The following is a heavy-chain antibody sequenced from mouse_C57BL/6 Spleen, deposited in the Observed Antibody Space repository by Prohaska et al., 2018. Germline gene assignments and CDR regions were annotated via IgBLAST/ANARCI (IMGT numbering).Heavy chain of an antibody. Sequence: HGKSLEWIGDINPNNGGTSYNQKFKGKATLTVDKSSSTAYMELRSLTSEDSAVYYCARGDSSGSAWFAYWGQGTLVTVSA. CDR2: INPNNGGT. D-gene: IGHD3-2*02. CDR3: ARGDSSGSAWFAY. V-gene: IGHV1-26*01. J-gene: IGHJ3*01.